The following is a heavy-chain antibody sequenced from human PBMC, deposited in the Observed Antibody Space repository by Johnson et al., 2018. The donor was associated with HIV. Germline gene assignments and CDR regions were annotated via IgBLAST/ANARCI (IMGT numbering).Heavy chain of an antibody. CDR1: EFTFKDYY. CDR2: ISSSGTTK. J-gene: IGHJ3*01. Sequence: MQLVESGGGSVKPGVSLRLSCAASEFTFKDYYMNWIRQAPGKGLEWVSHISSSGTTKYYSDSVKGRFTISRDSSKNTLYLQMNSLRAEDTAVYYCARGSRYTYDNDDAYLLHAFDFWGQGTMVTVSS. V-gene: IGHV3-11*04. CDR3: ARGSRYTYDNDDAYLLHAFDF. D-gene: IGHD3-22*01.